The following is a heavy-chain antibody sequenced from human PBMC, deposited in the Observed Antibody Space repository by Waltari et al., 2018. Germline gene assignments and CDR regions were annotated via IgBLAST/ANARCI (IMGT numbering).Heavy chain of an antibody. J-gene: IGHJ1*01. CDR3: ARDRIGGAAAGTEYFQH. D-gene: IGHD6-13*01. CDR2: NNPNSGGT. Sequence: QVQLVQSGAEVKKPGASVKVSCKASGYTFTDYYMHWVRQAPGQGLEWMGFNNPNSGGTHYAQKLQDRVTMTRDTSISTAYMERSRLRSDDTAVYYCARDRIGGAAAGTEYFQHWGQGTLITVSS. V-gene: IGHV1-2*02. CDR1: GYTFTDYY.